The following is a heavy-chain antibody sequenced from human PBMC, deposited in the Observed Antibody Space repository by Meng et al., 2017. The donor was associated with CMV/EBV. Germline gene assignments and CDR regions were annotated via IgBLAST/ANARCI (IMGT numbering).Heavy chain of an antibody. V-gene: IGHV3-74*01. J-gene: IGHJ6*02. CDR1: GFTFSSYW. CDR2: INSDGSST. Sequence: ETLSLTCAASGFTFSSYWMHWVRQAPGKGLVWVSRINSDGSSTSYADSVKGRFTISRDNAKNTLYLQMNSLRAEDTAVYYCARNVDYGMDVWGQGTTVTVSS. CDR3: ARNVDYGMDV. D-gene: IGHD5-12*01.